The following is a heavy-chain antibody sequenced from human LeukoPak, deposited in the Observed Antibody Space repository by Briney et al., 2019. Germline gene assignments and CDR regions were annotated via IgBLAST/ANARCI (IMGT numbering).Heavy chain of an antibody. D-gene: IGHD5-18*01. CDR1: GFTVSSNY. CDR2: IYSGGST. V-gene: IGHV3-53*01. CDR3: ARVYVDTAMAFDY. Sequence: GGSLRLSCAASGFTVSSNYMSWVRQAPGKGLEWVSVIYSGGSTYYADSVKGRFTISRDNSKNTLYLQMNSLRAEDTAVYYCARVYVDTAMAFDYWGQGTLVTVSS. J-gene: IGHJ4*02.